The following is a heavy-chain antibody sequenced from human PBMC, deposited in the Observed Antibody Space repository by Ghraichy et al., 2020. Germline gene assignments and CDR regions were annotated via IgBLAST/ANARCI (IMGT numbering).Heavy chain of an antibody. CDR3: ARGAAAGTWGYYYYGMDV. CDR1: GGSFSGYY. D-gene: IGHD6-13*01. Sequence: SETLSLTCAVYGGSFSGYYWSWIRQPPGKGLEGIGEINHSGSTNYNPSLKSRVTISVDTSKNQFSLKLSSVTAADTAVYYCARGAAAGTWGYYYYGMDVWGQGPTVTVSS. CDR2: INHSGST. J-gene: IGHJ6*02. V-gene: IGHV4-34*01.